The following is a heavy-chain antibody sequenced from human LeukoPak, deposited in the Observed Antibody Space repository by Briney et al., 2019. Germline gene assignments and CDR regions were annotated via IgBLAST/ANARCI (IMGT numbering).Heavy chain of an antibody. J-gene: IGHJ6*01. CDR2: ISGGSEDT. CDR1: GFTFGSYA. CDR3: ARTIAQYSNSWLYFYYGLDV. D-gene: IGHD6-13*01. Sequence: GGSLRLSCTASGFTFGSYAMSWVRQAPGKGLEWVSSISGGSEDTYYADSVKGRFTISRDNSKSTSYLQMNSLRAEDTAVYYCARTIAQYSNSWLYFYYGLDVWGRGTTVT. V-gene: IGHV3-23*01.